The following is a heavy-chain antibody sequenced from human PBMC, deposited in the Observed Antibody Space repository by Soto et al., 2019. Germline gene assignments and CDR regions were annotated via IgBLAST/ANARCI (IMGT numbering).Heavy chain of an antibody. Sequence: QVQLVQSGAEVKKPGSSVKVSCKASGGTFSSYAISWVRQAPGQGLEWMGGIIPIFGTANYAQKFQGRVTITADESTSTAYMELSSLRSEDTAVYYCARDYYDSSGYYWDYYYYGMDVWGQGTTVTVSS. V-gene: IGHV1-69*01. D-gene: IGHD3-22*01. J-gene: IGHJ6*02. CDR3: ARDYYDSSGYYWDYYYYGMDV. CDR1: GGTFSSYA. CDR2: IIPIFGTA.